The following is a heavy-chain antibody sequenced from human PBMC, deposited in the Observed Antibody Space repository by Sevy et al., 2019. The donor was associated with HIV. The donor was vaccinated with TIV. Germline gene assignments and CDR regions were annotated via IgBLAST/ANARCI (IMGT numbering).Heavy chain of an antibody. J-gene: IGHJ4*02. Sequence: GGSLRLSCAASGFTFSSYSMNWVRQAPGKGLEWVSSISSSSSYIYYADSVKGRFTISRDNAKNSLYLQMNSLRAEDTAVYYWARDTVGNVGANPQFDYWGQGTLVTVSS. CDR1: GFTFSSYS. V-gene: IGHV3-21*01. CDR2: ISSSSSYI. CDR3: ARDTVGNVGANPQFDY. D-gene: IGHD1-26*01.